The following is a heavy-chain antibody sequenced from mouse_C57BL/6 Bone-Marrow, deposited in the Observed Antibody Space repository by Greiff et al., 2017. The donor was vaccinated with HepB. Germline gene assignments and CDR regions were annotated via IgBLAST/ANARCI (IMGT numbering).Heavy chain of an antibody. J-gene: IGHJ3*01. D-gene: IGHD2-1*01. V-gene: IGHV1-76*01. CDR1: GYTFTDYY. CDR3: AREGLGNIWAWFAY. Sequence: QVQLQQSGAELVRPGASVKLSCKASGYTFTDYYINWVKQRPGQGLEWIARIYPGSGNTYYNEKFKGKATLTADKSSSTAYMQLSSLTSEDSAVYFGAREGLGNIWAWFAYWGQGTLVTVSA. CDR2: IYPGSGNT.